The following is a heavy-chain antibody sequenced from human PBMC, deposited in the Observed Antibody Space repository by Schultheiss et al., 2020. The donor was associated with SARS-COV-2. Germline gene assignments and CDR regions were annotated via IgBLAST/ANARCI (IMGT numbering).Heavy chain of an antibody. V-gene: IGHV4-4*07. CDR3: ARVVVPPAIRVYYYYYMDV. J-gene: IGHJ6*03. Sequence: SQTLSLTCTVSGDSITSYYWSWIRQPPGKGLEWIGHISASGSTNYNPSLKSRVTMSVDTSKNQFSLKLSSVTAADTAVYYCARVVVPPAIRVYYYYYMDVWGKGTTVTVSS. CDR1: GDSITSYY. CDR2: ISASGST. D-gene: IGHD2-2*02.